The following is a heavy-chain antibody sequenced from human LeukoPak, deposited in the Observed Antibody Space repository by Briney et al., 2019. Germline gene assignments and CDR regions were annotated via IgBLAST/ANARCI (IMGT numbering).Heavy chain of an antibody. CDR2: IYYSGST. CDR3: ARENGRAAATGRIDY. J-gene: IGHJ4*02. D-gene: IGHD6-13*01. CDR1: GGSISSYY. Sequence: PSETLSLTCTVSGGSISSYYWSWIRQPPGKGLERIGYIYYSGSTNYNPSLKSRVTISVDTSKNQFSLKLSSVTAADTAVYYCARENGRAAATGRIDYWGQGTLVTVSS. V-gene: IGHV4-59*13.